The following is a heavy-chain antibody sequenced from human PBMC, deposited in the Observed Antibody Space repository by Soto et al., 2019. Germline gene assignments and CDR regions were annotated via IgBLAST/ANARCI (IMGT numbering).Heavy chain of an antibody. D-gene: IGHD6-19*01. CDR2: IKQDGNER. CDR1: GFTFSDYF. J-gene: IGHJ4*02. Sequence: ELQLVDSGGALVQPGASLRLSCAASGFTFSDYFMTWVRQAPGKGLEWVATIKQDGNERYYVDSVKGRFTISRDNAKNSLYLQMNSLRAEDTAVYYCAIGHWLGCWGQGTLVTVYS. CDR3: AIGHWLGC. V-gene: IGHV3-7*01.